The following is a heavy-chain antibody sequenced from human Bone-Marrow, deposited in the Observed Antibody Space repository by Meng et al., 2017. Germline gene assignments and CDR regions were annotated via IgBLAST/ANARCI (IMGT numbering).Heavy chain of an antibody. CDR1: GFTFSSYA. V-gene: IGHV3-30*04. CDR2: ISYDGSNK. D-gene: IGHD1-26*01. Sequence: GESLKISCAASGFTFSSYAMHWVRQAPGKGLEWVAVISYDGSNKYYADSVKGRFTISRDNSKNTLYLQMNSLRAEDTAVYYCARDSGSYYLLSYWGQGTLVTVSS. J-gene: IGHJ4*02. CDR3: ARDSGSYYLLSY.